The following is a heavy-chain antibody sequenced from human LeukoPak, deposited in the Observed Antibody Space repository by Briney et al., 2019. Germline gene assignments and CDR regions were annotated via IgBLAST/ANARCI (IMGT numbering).Heavy chain of an antibody. V-gene: IGHV3-23*01. Sequence: GGSLRLSCAASGFTFSSYWMHWVRQAPGKGLEWVSGISPSGDITYYADSVKGRFTISRDNSKNTLYLEVISLTAEDTAVYYCAKDNAWLRFGEWSQGTLVTVSS. J-gene: IGHJ4*02. CDR2: ISPSGDIT. CDR3: AKDNAWLRFGE. CDR1: GFTFSSYW. D-gene: IGHD3-10*01.